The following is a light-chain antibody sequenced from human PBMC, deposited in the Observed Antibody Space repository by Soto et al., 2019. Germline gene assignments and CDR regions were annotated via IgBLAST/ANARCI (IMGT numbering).Light chain of an antibody. V-gene: IGLV2-23*01. CDR1: SSDVGSSNL. CDR3: CSFAGSSTFYV. J-gene: IGLJ1*01. CDR2: EGS. Sequence: QSVLTQPASVSGSPGQSITISCTGTSSDVGSSNLVSWYQQHPGKAPKLIIYEGSRRPSGVSGRFSGSKSGNTASLTISGLQAEDEADYYCCSFAGSSTFYVFGTGTKVTDL.